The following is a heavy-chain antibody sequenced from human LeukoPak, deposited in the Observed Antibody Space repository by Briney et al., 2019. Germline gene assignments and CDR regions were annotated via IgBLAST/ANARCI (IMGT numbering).Heavy chain of an antibody. D-gene: IGHD3-10*01. CDR1: GFTFDDYA. V-gene: IGHV3-30*18. Sequence: GRSLRLSCAASGFTFDDYAMHWVRQAPGKGLEWVAVISKDGSNKYYADSVKGRFTISRDNSKNTLYLEMNSLRTEDTAVYYCAKDKYYSSGTFLDYWVQGTLVTVSS. CDR2: ISKDGSNK. J-gene: IGHJ4*02. CDR3: AKDKYYSSGTFLDY.